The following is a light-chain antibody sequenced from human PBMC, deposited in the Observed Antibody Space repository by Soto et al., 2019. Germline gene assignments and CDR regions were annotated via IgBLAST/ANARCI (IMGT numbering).Light chain of an antibody. CDR1: QSINDW. CDR3: QQYSSYSGT. CDR2: RAS. Sequence: DIQVTQSPSTLSASVGARITITCRASQSINDWLAWYQQKPGKAPKLLIFRASYLKSGVPSRFSGSGYGTDFTLTISSLQPDDFASYYCQQYSSYSGTFGQGTKVEIK. V-gene: IGKV1-5*03. J-gene: IGKJ1*01.